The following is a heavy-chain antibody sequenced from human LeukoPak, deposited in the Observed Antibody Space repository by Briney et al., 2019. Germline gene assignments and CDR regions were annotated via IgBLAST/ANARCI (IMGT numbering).Heavy chain of an antibody. CDR1: GFIFSNYG. CDR2: IRYDGSKQ. Sequence: GGSLRLSCAASGFIFSNYGMHWARQAPGKGLEWVALIRYDGSKQDYTDSVKGRFTISRDNSKNTLHLQMNSLRAEDTAVYYCAKDRGGWSYFDYWGQGTLVTVSS. CDR3: AKDRGGWSYFDY. V-gene: IGHV3-30*02. J-gene: IGHJ4*02. D-gene: IGHD6-19*01.